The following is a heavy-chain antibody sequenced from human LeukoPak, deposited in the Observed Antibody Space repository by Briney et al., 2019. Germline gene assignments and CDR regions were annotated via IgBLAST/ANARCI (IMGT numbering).Heavy chain of an antibody. J-gene: IGHJ6*03. Sequence: GASVKVSCKASGYTFTGNGISWVRQAPGQGLEWMGWISPYNGNTKYAQKLQGRVTMTTDTSTSTAYMELRSLRSDDTVVYYCARNRGSPPDYYYYYMDVWGKGTTVTISS. D-gene: IGHD1-26*01. CDR3: ARNRGSPPDYYYYYMDV. CDR2: ISPYNGNT. CDR1: GYTFTGNG. V-gene: IGHV1-18*01.